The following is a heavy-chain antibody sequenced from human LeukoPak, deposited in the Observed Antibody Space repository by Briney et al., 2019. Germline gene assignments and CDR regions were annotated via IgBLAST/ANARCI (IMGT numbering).Heavy chain of an antibody. CDR3: ATEYTGDRFYFDY. J-gene: IGHJ4*02. Sequence: GASVKVSCEASGYTFTDYYMHWVQQAPGKGLEWMGRVDPEDGETIYAEKFQGRVTITADTSTDTAYMELSSLRSEDTAVYYCATEYTGDRFYFDYWGQGTLVTVSS. V-gene: IGHV1-69-2*01. CDR1: GYTFTDYY. CDR2: VDPEDGET. D-gene: IGHD7-27*01.